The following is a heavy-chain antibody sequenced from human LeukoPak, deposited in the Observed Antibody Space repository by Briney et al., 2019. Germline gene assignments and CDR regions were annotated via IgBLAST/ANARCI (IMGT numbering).Heavy chain of an antibody. CDR1: GFTFSSYG. CDR2: IWYDGSNK. V-gene: IGHV3-33*01. CDR3: ARDYDILTGPYYYMDV. J-gene: IGHJ6*03. Sequence: AGGSLRLSCAASGFTFSSYGMHWVRQAPGKGLEWVAVIWYDGSNKYYADSVKGRFTISRDNSKNTLYLQMNSLRAEDTAVYYCARDYDILTGPYYYMDVWGKGTTVTVSS. D-gene: IGHD3-9*01.